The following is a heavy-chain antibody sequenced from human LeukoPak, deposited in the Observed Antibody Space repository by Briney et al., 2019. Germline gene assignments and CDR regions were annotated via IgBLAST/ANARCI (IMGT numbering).Heavy chain of an antibody. V-gene: IGHV3-48*01. J-gene: IGHJ4*02. CDR2: INSRSTTL. CDR3: ARGTYSSGWLEFSDFDF. Sequence: PGGSLRLSCAASGFNFYSYSMNWVRQAPGKGLEWVSYINSRSTTLYYADSVKGRFTVSRDNAKNSLYLQMNSLRVEDTAVYYCARGTYSSGWLEFSDFDFWGQGTLVTVSS. CDR1: GFNFYSYS. D-gene: IGHD6-19*01.